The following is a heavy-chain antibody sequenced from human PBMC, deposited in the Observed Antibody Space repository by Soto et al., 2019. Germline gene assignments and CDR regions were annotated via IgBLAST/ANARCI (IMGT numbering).Heavy chain of an antibody. CDR3: AKDDYGKNDGEYLEM. CDR1: GYTFTCFG. J-gene: IGHJ3*02. D-gene: IGHD4-17*01. Sequence: QVQLVQSGAEVKKPGASVKVSCKASGYTFTCFGITWVRQAPGQGLEWMGWISVYNGTTSYAQKLQGRVTVTRDTSTNTAYMELRSLRSDDTAIYYCAKDDYGKNDGEYLEMWGPGTVVTVSS. V-gene: IGHV1-18*01. CDR2: ISVYNGTT.